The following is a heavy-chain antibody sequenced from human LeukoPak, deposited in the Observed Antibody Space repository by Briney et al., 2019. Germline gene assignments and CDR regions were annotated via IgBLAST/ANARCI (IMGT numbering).Heavy chain of an antibody. Sequence: PSETLSLTCTVSHGSINSYYWSRIRQPPGKGLEWIGYIYYSGSTNYNPSLKSRVTISLDTSRNQFSLKLNSVTAADTAVYYCARTLLGRLFDYWGQGTLVTVPS. J-gene: IGHJ4*02. CDR1: HGSINSYY. CDR3: ARTLLGRLFDY. CDR2: IYYSGST. V-gene: IGHV4-59*08. D-gene: IGHD2-8*02.